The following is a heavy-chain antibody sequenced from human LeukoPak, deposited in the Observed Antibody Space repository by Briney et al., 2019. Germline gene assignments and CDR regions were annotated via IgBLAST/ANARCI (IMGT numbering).Heavy chain of an antibody. J-gene: IGHJ4*02. Sequence: GGSLRLSCAASGFTFSSYGMHWVRQAPGKGLEWVAVISYDGSNKYYADSVKGRFTISRDNSKNTLYLQMNSLRAEDTAVYYCAKGPKEWELLYWGQGTLVTVS. CDR3: AKGPKEWELLY. CDR1: GFTFSSYG. CDR2: ISYDGSNK. D-gene: IGHD1-26*01. V-gene: IGHV3-30*18.